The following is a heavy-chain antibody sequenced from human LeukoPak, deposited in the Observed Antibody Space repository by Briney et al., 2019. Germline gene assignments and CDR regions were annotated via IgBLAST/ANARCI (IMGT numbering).Heavy chain of an antibody. D-gene: IGHD3-22*01. Sequence: RGSLRLSCAASGFTFSSYGMHSVRQAPGKGLESWAIISHDGSNKYYADSVKGRFTISRDNSKNSLYLQMNSPRAEDTAVYYCAKDGLSGSAQRYFFDYWGQGSLVIVSS. J-gene: IGHJ4*02. CDR2: ISHDGSNK. V-gene: IGHV3-30*18. CDR1: GFTFSSYG. CDR3: AKDGLSGSAQRYFFDY.